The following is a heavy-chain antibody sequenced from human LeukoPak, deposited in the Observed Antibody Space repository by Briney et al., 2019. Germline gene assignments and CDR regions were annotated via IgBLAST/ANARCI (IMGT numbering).Heavy chain of an antibody. V-gene: IGHV1-8*03. J-gene: IGHJ4*02. CDR3: ARGRLWGERVAVAY. D-gene: IGHD6-19*01. Sequence: ASVKVSCKASGYTFTTYDINWVRQAAGQGLEWMGWMNPNSGNTGYTQKFQGRVTFTRNPSISTAYMELSSLRSQDTAVYYCARGRLWGERVAVAYWGQGTLVTVSS. CDR1: GYTFTTYD. CDR2: MNPNSGNT.